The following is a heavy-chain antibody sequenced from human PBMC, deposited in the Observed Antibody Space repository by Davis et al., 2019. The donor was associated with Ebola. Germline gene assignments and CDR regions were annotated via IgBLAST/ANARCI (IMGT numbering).Heavy chain of an antibody. J-gene: IGHJ6*02. CDR3: AKDDYGDYRNYGMDV. CDR1: GFTFSRYA. CDR2: ISYDGGDE. D-gene: IGHD4-17*01. V-gene: IGHV3-30*04. Sequence: GESLKISCAASGFTFSRYAMHWVRQAPGKGLEWVVIISYDGGDEYYADSVKGRSTISRDNSKNTLYLQMNSLRAEDTAVYYCAKDDYGDYRNYGMDVWGQGTTVTVSS.